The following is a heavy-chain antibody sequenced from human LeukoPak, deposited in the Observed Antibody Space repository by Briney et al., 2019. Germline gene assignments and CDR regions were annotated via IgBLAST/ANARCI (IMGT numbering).Heavy chain of an antibody. CDR3: ARASRLEYSGSYLSGAAFDI. CDR1: GYTFTNYD. V-gene: IGHV1-8*02. J-gene: IGHJ3*02. D-gene: IGHD1-26*01. Sequence: VASVKVSCTAFGYTFTNYDLNWVRQAAGQGLEWMGWVNPNNGKTGYAQKFQGRVTITRSTSTSTVYIELSSLRSEDTAVYYCARASRLEYSGSYLSGAAFDIWGQGTMVTVSS. CDR2: VNPNNGKT.